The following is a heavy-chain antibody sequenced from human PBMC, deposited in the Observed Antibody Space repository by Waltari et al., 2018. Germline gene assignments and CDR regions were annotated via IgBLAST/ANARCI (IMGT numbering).Heavy chain of an antibody. V-gene: IGHV4-34*01. CDR1: GGSFSGYY. CDR2: INHGGST. J-gene: IGHJ6*03. CDR3: ASVRRVYYYMDV. Sequence: QVQLQQWGAGLMKPSETLSLTCAVYGGSFSGYYWSWIRQPPGKGLEWIGEINHGGSTNYNPSLKGRVTISVDTSKNQFSLKLSSVTAADTAVYYCASVRRVYYYMDVWGKGTTVTVSS.